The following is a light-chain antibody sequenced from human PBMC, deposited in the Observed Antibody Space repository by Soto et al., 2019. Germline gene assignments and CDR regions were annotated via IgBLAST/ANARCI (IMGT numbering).Light chain of an antibody. V-gene: IGLV2-14*01. CDR2: EVS. J-gene: IGLJ1*01. Sequence: SVLTQPASVSGSPGQSITISCTGTSSDVGGYNFVSWYQHHPGKAPELMIYEVSKRPSGVSDRFSGSKSGNTASLTISGLQADDEGDYYCTSYASSRTLVFGSGTRSPS. CDR3: TSYASSRTLV. CDR1: SSDVGGYNF.